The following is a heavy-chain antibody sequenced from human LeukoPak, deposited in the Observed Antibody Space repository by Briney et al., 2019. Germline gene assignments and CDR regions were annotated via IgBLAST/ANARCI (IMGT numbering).Heavy chain of an antibody. CDR3: ARESRQWLVLGGVDY. V-gene: IGHV3-48*04. J-gene: IGHJ4*02. CDR1: GFTFSSYS. CDR2: MSSSGSTI. Sequence: GGSLRLSCAASGFTFSSYSMNWVRQDPGEGLEWVSYMSSSGSTIYYADSVKGRFTISRDNAKNSLYLQMNSLRAEDTAVYYCARESRQWLVLGGVDYWGQGTLVTFSS. D-gene: IGHD6-19*01.